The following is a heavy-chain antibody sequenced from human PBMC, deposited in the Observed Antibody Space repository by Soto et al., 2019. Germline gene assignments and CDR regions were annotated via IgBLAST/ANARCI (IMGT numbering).Heavy chain of an antibody. CDR2: VYVTGTGT. Sequence: ASVKVSCKASGYPFTTYHLHWVRQAPGQGLEWMGIVYVTGTGTRSAQKFQGRLTMTRDRSTSTVYMELSSLRSEDTAVYYCARPEGYGSGSYYFDSWGQGTLVTVYS. CDR1: GYPFTTYH. CDR3: ARPEGYGSGSYYFDS. J-gene: IGHJ4*02. D-gene: IGHD3-10*01. V-gene: IGHV1-46*01.